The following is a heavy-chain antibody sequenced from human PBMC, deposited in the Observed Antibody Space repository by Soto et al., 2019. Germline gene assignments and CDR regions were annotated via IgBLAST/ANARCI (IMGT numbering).Heavy chain of an antibody. CDR2: ISGSGGST. Sequence: QPGGSLRLSCAASGFTFSSYAMSWVRQAPGKGLEWVSAISGSGGSTYYADSVKGRFTISRDNSKNTLYLQMNSLRAEDTAVYYCAKRVTYYDILTGYPSYGMDVWGQGTTVTVSS. D-gene: IGHD3-9*01. CDR1: GFTFSSYA. V-gene: IGHV3-23*01. CDR3: AKRVTYYDILTGYPSYGMDV. J-gene: IGHJ6*02.